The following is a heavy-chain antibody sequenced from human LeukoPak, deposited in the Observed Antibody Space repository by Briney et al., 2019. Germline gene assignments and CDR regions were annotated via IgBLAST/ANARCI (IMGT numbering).Heavy chain of an antibody. CDR2: IIPIFGTA. Sequence: ASVKVSCKASGGTFSSYAISWVRQAPGQGLEWMGRIIPIFGTANYAQKFQGRVTITTDESTSTAYMELSSLRSEDTAVYYCAGGYCSGGSCYYPFDYWGQGTLVTVSS. CDR1: GGTFSSYA. D-gene: IGHD2-15*01. V-gene: IGHV1-69*05. J-gene: IGHJ4*02. CDR3: AGGYCSGGSCYYPFDY.